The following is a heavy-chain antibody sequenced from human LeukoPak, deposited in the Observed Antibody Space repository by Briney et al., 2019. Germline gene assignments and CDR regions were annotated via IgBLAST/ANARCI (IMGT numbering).Heavy chain of an antibody. J-gene: IGHJ5*02. V-gene: IGHV3-30*18. CDR2: ISYDGSNK. CDR3: AKDSPGAFGGWFDP. CDR1: GFTFSSYG. D-gene: IGHD2/OR15-2a*01. Sequence: GGSLRLSCAASGFTFSSYGMPWVRQAPGKGLEWVAVISYDGSNKYYADSVKGRFTISRDNSKNTLYLQMNSLRAEDTAVYYCAKDSPGAFGGWFDPWGQGTLVTVSS.